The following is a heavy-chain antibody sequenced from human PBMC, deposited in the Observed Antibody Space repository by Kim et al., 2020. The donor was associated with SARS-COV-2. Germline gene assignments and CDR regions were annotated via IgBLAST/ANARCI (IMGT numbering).Heavy chain of an antibody. V-gene: IGHV4-34*01. CDR1: GGSFSGYY. D-gene: IGHD6-13*01. CDR3: ARKGQQLAPLDY. CDR2: INHSGST. J-gene: IGHJ4*02. Sequence: SETLSLTCAVYGGSFSGYYWSWIRQPPGKGLEWIGEINHSGSTNYNPSLKSRVTISVDTSKNQFSLKLSSVTAADTAVYYCARKGQQLAPLDYWGQGTLVTVSS.